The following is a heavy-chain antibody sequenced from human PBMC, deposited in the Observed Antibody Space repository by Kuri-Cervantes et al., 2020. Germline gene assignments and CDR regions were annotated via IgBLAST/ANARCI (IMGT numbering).Heavy chain of an antibody. Sequence: SGPTLVKPTETLTLTCTVSGFSLSNARMGVSWIRQPPGKALEWLAHIFSNDEKSYSTSLKSRLTISKDTSKSQVVLTMTNMDPVDTATYYCARISSYCGGDCYSYDYWGQGTLVTVSS. D-gene: IGHD2-21*02. V-gene: IGHV2-26*01. CDR2: IFSNDEK. CDR3: ARISSYCGGDCYSYDY. J-gene: IGHJ4*02. CDR1: GFSLSNARMG.